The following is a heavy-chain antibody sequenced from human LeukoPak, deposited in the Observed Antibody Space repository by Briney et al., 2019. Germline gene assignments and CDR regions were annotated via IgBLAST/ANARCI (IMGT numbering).Heavy chain of an antibody. CDR2: INHSGST. Sequence: SETLSLTCAVYGGSFSGYYWSWIRQPPGKGLEWIGEINHSGSTNYNPSLKSRVTISVDTSKNQLSLKLSSVTAADTAVYYCARVEAYDSSAHGGYWGQGTLVTVSS. V-gene: IGHV4-34*01. CDR1: GGSFSGYY. D-gene: IGHD3-22*01. J-gene: IGHJ4*02. CDR3: ARVEAYDSSAHGGY.